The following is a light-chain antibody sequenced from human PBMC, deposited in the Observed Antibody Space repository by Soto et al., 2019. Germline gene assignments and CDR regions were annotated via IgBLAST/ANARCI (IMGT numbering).Light chain of an antibody. V-gene: IGLV8-61*01. CDR3: VLYVGSGIWV. J-gene: IGLJ3*02. CDR2: TTD. CDR1: SGSVSTGNY. Sequence: QAVVTQEPSFSVSPGGPVTLTCALSSGSVSTGNYPSWFQQTPGQSPRTLIYTTDTRSAGVPDRFSGSILGNKAALTITGAQADDESDYYCVLYVGSGIWVFGGGTKLTLL.